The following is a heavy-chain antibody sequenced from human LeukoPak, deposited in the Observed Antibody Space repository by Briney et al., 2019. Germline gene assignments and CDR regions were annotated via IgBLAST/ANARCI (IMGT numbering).Heavy chain of an antibody. CDR2: IYYSGST. CDR1: GVSISSYY. Sequence: SETLSLTCTVSGVSISSYYWSWIRQPPGKGLEWIGYIYYSGSTNYNPSLKSRVTISVDTSKNQFSLKLSSVTAADTAVYYCARAGIAVAADFDYWGQGTLVTVSS. D-gene: IGHD6-19*01. CDR3: ARAGIAVAADFDY. V-gene: IGHV4-59*01. J-gene: IGHJ4*02.